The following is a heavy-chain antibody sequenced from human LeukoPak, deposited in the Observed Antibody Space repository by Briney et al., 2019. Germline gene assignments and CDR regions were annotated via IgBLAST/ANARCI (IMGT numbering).Heavy chain of an antibody. Sequence: GGSLRLSCAASGFTFSGYAMNWVRQAPGKGLEWVSHIYSSDTTYADSVKGRFTISRDNAKNSLYLQMNSLRAEDTAVYHCARTNWGTPDYWGQGTLVTVSS. V-gene: IGHV3-48*01. D-gene: IGHD7-27*01. CDR2: IYSSDTT. CDR1: GFTFSGYA. J-gene: IGHJ4*02. CDR3: ARTNWGTPDY.